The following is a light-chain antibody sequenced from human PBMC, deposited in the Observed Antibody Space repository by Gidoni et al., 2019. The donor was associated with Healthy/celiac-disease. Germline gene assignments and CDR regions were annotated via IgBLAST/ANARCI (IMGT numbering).Light chain of an antibody. Sequence: DLQIPQSPSSLSASVGERVTITCLESQSISSYLNWYQQKPVKAPKLLIYAASSLQSGVPSRFSGSGSGTDFTLTISSLQTEDVATYYWQQSYSTLVTFGQGTKLEIK. CDR1: QSISSY. J-gene: IGKJ2*01. CDR2: AAS. CDR3: QQSYSTLVT. V-gene: IGKV1-39*01.